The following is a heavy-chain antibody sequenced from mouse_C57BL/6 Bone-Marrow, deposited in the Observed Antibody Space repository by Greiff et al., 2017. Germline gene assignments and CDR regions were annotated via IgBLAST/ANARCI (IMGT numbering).Heavy chain of an antibody. CDR3: TSDYYGSSSPFAY. Sequence: VQLQQSGAELVRPGASVKLSCTASGFNIKDDYMHWVKQRPEQGLEWIGWIDPENGDTEYASKFQGKATITADTSSNTAYLQLSSLTSEDTAVYYCTSDYYGSSSPFAYWGQGTLVTVSA. V-gene: IGHV14-4*01. CDR2: IDPENGDT. J-gene: IGHJ3*01. CDR1: GFNIKDDY. D-gene: IGHD1-1*01.